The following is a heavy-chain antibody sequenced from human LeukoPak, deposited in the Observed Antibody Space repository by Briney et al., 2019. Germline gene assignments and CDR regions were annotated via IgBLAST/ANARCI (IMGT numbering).Heavy chain of an antibody. Sequence: SETLSLTCTVSGGSISSYYWSWIRQPPGKGLEWIAYIYYSGSTDYNPSLKSRVTISVDTSKNQFSLKLSSVTAADTAVYYCAREPPYYDSSAYSWDAFDIWGQGTMVTVSS. CDR3: AREPPYYDSSAYSWDAFDI. CDR1: GGSISSYY. CDR2: IYYSGST. J-gene: IGHJ3*02. D-gene: IGHD3-22*01. V-gene: IGHV4-59*01.